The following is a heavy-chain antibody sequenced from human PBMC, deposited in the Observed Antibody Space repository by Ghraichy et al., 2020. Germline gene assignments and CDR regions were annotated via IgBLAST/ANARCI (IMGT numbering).Heavy chain of an antibody. D-gene: IGHD1-7*01. J-gene: IGHJ4*02. CDR3: AQDRPGPWNYQF. V-gene: IGHV3-23*01. Sequence: GGSLRLSCVASGFSFRSYVMSWVRQAPGKGLEWVSAITGRGDITHYADSVMGRFTISKDNSKNIVHLQMNSLRVEDTAIYYCAQDRPGPWNYQFWGRGTLVTVSS. CDR1: GFSFRSYV. CDR2: ITGRGDIT.